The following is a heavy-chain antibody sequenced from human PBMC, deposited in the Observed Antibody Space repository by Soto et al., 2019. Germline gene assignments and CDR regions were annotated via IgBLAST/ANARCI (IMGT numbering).Heavy chain of an antibody. CDR1: GFTFSTYW. Sequence: GGSLRLSCAASGFTFSTYWMSWVRQAPGKGLEWVANIKQDGSEKYYVDSVKGRFTISRDNAKKSLYLQMNNLRAEDTAVYYCARDGPLLYGAVYYYYAMDVWGQGTTVTVSS. CDR2: IKQDGSEK. CDR3: ARDGPLLYGAVYYYYAMDV. V-gene: IGHV3-7*05. J-gene: IGHJ6*02. D-gene: IGHD3-10*01.